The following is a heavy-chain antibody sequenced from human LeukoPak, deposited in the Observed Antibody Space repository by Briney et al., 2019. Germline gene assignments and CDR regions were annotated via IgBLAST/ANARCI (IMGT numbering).Heavy chain of an antibody. D-gene: IGHD6-19*01. J-gene: IGHJ4*02. CDR2: IYYSGST. CDR3: ARTQTMAGTPNFDY. Sequence: SETLSLTCTVSGGSISSYYWSWIRQPPGEGLEWIGCIYYSGSTNYNPSLKSRVTISVDTSKNQFSLKLSSVTAADTAVYYCARTQTMAGTPNFDYWGQGTLVTVSS. V-gene: IGHV4-59*01. CDR1: GGSISSYY.